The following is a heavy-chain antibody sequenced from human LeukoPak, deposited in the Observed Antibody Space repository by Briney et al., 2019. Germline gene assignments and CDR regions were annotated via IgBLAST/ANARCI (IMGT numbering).Heavy chain of an antibody. CDR2: ISWNSGSI. J-gene: IGHJ6*03. D-gene: IGHD3-3*01. CDR1: GFTFSSHG. V-gene: IGHV3-48*04. Sequence: GGSLRLSCGASGFTFSSHGMNWVRQAPGKGLEWVSGISWNSGSIGYADSVKGRFTISRDNAKNSLYLQMNSLRAEDTAVYYCARVTTIFGVALPYYYYYYMDVWGKGTTVTVSS. CDR3: ARVTTIFGVALPYYYYYYMDV.